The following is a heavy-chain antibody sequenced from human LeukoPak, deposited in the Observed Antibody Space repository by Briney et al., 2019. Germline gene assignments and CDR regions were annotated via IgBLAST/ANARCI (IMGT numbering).Heavy chain of an antibody. CDR1: GFTFSSYS. CDR3: ANGPGDYYYDSSGYYN. J-gene: IGHJ4*02. Sequence: GGSLRLSCAASGFTFSSYSMNWVRQAPGKVLEWVSSISSSSSYIYYADSVKGRFTISRDNAKNSLYLQMNSLRAEDTAVYYCANGPGDYYYDSSGYYNWGQGTLVTVSS. CDR2: ISSSSSYI. V-gene: IGHV3-21*01. D-gene: IGHD3-22*01.